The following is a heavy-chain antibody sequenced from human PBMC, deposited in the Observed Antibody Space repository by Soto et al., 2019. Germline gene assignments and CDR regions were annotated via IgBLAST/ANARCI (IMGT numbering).Heavy chain of an antibody. V-gene: IGHV3-23*01. D-gene: IGHD3-10*01. CDR2: ISCSCGST. Sequence: PGGSLRLSCAASGFTFCIYAISWVRQAPGMGLAWFSAISCSCGSTYYSSSLKCRFTISRDNSKNTLYLQMNSLRAEDTAVYYCAKPITMVRGVDFDYWGQGTLVTVSS. CDR1: GFTFCIYA. J-gene: IGHJ4*02. CDR3: AKPITMVRGVDFDY.